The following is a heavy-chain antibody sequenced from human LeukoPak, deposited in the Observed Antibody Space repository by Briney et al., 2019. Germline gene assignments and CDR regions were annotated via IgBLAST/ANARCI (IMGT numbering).Heavy chain of an antibody. D-gene: IGHD2-21*02. V-gene: IGHV3-23*01. CDR2: ISGSGGST. Sequence: GGSLRLSCAASGFTFSSYAMSWVRQAPGKGLEWVSAISGSGGSTYYADSVKGRFTITRDNSKNTLYLQMNSLRAEDTAVYYCARTYCGADCRPYFDYWGQGTLVTVSS. CDR3: ARTYCGADCRPYFDY. CDR1: GFTFSSYA. J-gene: IGHJ4*02.